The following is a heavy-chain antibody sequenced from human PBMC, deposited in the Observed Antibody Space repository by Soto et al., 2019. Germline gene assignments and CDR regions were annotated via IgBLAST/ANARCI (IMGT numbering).Heavy chain of an antibody. Sequence: QLQLQESGSGLVKPSQTLSLTCAVSGGSISSGGYSWSWIRQPPGKGLEWIGYIYHSGSTYYNPSLKSRVTISVDRSKNQFSLKLSSVTAADTAVYYCARVYRGVVAAGRPYNWFDPWGQGTLVTVSS. CDR3: ARVYRGVVAAGRPYNWFDP. D-gene: IGHD2-15*01. J-gene: IGHJ5*02. CDR1: GGSISSGGYS. V-gene: IGHV4-30-2*01. CDR2: IYHSGST.